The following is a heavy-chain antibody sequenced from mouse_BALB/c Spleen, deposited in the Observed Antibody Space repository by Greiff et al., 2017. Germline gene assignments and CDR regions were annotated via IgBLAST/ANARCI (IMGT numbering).Heavy chain of an antibody. CDR1: GFTFSSYA. V-gene: IGHV5-9-4*01. CDR2: ISSGGSYT. D-gene: IGHD2-1*01. Sequence: DVQLVESGGGLVKPGGSLKLSCAASGFTFSSYAMSWVRQSPEKRLEWVAEISSGGSYTYYPDTVTGRFTISRDNAKNTLYLEMSSLRSEDTAMYYCAREMLTLFAYWGQGTLVTVSA. J-gene: IGHJ3*01. CDR3: AREMLTLFAY.